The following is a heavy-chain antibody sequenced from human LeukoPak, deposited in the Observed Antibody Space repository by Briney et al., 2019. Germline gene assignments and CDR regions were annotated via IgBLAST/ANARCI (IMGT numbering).Heavy chain of an antibody. CDR2: IRYDGSNK. J-gene: IGHJ4*02. CDR3: ARRAGDYSHPYDY. V-gene: IGHV3-30*14. D-gene: IGHD3-22*01. Sequence: GGSLRLSCAASGFTFSDYAMHWVRQAPGKGLEWVAFIRYDGSNKYYADSVKGRFTISRDNSKNTLYLQMNSLRAEDTAVYYCARRAGDYSHPYDYWGQGILVTVSS. CDR1: GFTFSDYA.